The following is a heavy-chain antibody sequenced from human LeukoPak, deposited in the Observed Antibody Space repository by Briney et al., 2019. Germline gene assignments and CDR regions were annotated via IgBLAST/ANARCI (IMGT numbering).Heavy chain of an antibody. D-gene: IGHD2/OR15-2a*01. J-gene: IGHJ6*03. CDR3: ARVASMAPYYYYYMDV. CDR1: GFNFDDYG. V-gene: IGHV3-20*04. CDR2: INWNGDTT. Sequence: PGGSLRLSCAASGFNFDDYGMSWVRQVPGKGLECVAAINWNGDTTGYVESVKGRFTISRDNSKNTLYLQMNSLRAEDTAVYYCARVASMAPYYYYYMDVWGKGTTVTISS.